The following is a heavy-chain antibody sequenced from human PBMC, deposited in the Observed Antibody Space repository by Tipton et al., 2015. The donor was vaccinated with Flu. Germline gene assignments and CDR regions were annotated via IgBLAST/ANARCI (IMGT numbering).Heavy chain of an antibody. CDR2: INHSGST. CDR3: ARGRGRITMVRGVKGAFDI. CDR1: GGSFSGYY. Sequence: TLSLTCAVYGGSFSGYYWSWIRQPPGKGLEWIGEINHSGSTNYHPSLKSRVTISVDTSKNQFSLKLSSVTAADTAVYYCARGRGRITMVRGVKGAFDIGGQGTMVTVSS. D-gene: IGHD3-10*01. J-gene: IGHJ3*02. V-gene: IGHV4-34*01.